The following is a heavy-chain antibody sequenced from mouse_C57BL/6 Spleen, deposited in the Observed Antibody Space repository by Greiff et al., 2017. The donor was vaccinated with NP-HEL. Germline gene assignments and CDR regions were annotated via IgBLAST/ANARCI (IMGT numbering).Heavy chain of an antibody. J-gene: IGHJ2*01. D-gene: IGHD1-1*02. CDR1: GYSITSGYY. V-gene: IGHV3-6*01. Sequence: EVKLQESGPGLVKPSQSLSLTCSVTGYSITSGYYWNWIRQFPGNKLEWMGYISYDGSNNYNPSLKNRISITRDTSKNQFFLKLNSVTTEDTATYYCARWWFDYWGQGTTLTVSS. CDR2: ISYDGSN. CDR3: ARWWFDY.